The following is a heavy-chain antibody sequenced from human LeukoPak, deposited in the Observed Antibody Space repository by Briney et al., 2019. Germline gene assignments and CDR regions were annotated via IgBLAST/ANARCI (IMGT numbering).Heavy chain of an antibody. D-gene: IGHD3-10*01. CDR3: ATDGGLFDN. J-gene: IGHJ4*02. V-gene: IGHV3-7*01. CDR1: GVPISGYW. Sequence: PGGSLRLSCAASGVPISGYWMSWVRQAPGKGLEWVANIKQDASEIYYVASVRGRFTISRDNAKNSVFLQMNSLRAEDTAVYYCATDGGLFDNWGQGILVTVSS. CDR2: IKQDASEI.